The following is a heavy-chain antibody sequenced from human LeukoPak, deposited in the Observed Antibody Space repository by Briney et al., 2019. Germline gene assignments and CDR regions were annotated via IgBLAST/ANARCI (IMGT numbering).Heavy chain of an antibody. D-gene: IGHD3-22*01. V-gene: IGHV4-31*03. J-gene: IGHJ4*02. CDR1: GGSISSGGYY. CDR3: ARVSEYYYDSSGYYSYYFDY. CDR2: IYYSGST. Sequence: SETLSLTCTVSGGSISSGGYYWSWIRQHPGKGLEWIGYIYYSGSTYYNPSLKSRVTISVDTSKNQFSLKLSSVTAADTAVYYCARVSEYYYDSSGYYSYYFDYWGQGTLVTVSS.